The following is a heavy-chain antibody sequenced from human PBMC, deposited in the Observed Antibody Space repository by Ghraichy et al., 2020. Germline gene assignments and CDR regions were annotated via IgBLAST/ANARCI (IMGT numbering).Heavy chain of an antibody. CDR2: IRSKAYGGTT. D-gene: IGHD4-11*01. V-gene: IGHV3-49*03. Sequence: GGSLRLSCTASGFTFGDYAMSWFRQAPGKGLEWVGFIRSKAYGGTTEYAASVKGRFTISRDDSKSIAYLQMNSLKTEDTAVYYCTRATRLHLFDYWGQGTLVTVSS. CDR1: GFTFGDYA. CDR3: TRATRLHLFDY. J-gene: IGHJ4*02.